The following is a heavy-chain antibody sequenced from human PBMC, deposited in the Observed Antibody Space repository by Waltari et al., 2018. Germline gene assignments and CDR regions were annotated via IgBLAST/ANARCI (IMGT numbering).Heavy chain of an antibody. CDR3: AKEGVNEVVVYDY. CDR2: ISGSGGST. V-gene: IGHV3-23*01. J-gene: IGHJ4*02. CDR1: GFTFSSYA. Sequence: EVQLLESGGGLVQPGGSLRLSCAASGFTFSSYAMSWVRQAPGKGLEWVSAISGSGGSTYYADTVKGRFTISRDKSKNTLYLQMNSLRAEDTAVYYCAKEGVNEVVVYDYWGQGTLVTVSS. D-gene: IGHD2-8*02.